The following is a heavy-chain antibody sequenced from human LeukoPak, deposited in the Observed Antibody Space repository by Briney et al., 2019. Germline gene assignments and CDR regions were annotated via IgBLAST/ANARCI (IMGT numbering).Heavy chain of an antibody. Sequence: PSETLSLTCVVYGGAFSGYYWSWIRQPPGKGLEWIGEINHRGSTNYNPSLKSRVSISVDTSKNQFSLKLSSVTAADTAVYYCARVRIGGCGGDCYHFDYWGQGTLVTVSS. CDR3: ARVRIGGCGGDCYHFDY. CDR2: INHRGST. V-gene: IGHV4-34*01. J-gene: IGHJ4*02. D-gene: IGHD2-21*02. CDR1: GGAFSGYY.